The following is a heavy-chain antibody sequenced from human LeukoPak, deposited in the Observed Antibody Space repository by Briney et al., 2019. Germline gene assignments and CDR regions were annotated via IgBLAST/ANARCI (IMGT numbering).Heavy chain of an antibody. CDR3: ARAYMAVITTPYGY. J-gene: IGHJ4*02. CDR2: IIPIFGTA. CDR1: GGTFSSYA. Sequence: ASVKVSCKASGGTFSSYAISWVRQAPGQGLEWMGGIIPIFGTANYAQKFQGRVTITTDESTSTAYMELSSLRSEDTAVHYCARAYMAVITTPYGYWGQGTLVTVSS. D-gene: IGHD3-22*01. V-gene: IGHV1-69*05.